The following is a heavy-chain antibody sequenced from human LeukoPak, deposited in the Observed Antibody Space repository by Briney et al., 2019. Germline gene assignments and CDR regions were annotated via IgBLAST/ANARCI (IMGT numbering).Heavy chain of an antibody. D-gene: IGHD2-21*02. J-gene: IGHJ4*02. CDR1: GGTFSSYA. CDR2: IIPIFGTA. CDR3: ARIAPYCGGDCYSRVDY. V-gene: IGHV1-69*13. Sequence: SVKVSCKASGGTFSSYAISWVRQAPGQGLEWMGGIIPIFGTANYAQKFQGRVTITADESTSTAYMELSSLRSEDTAVYYCARIAPYCGGDCYSRVDYWGQRTLVTVSS.